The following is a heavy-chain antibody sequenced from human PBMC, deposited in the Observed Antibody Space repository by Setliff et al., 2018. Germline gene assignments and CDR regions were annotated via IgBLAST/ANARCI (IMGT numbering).Heavy chain of an antibody. J-gene: IGHJ4*02. V-gene: IGHV1-2*02. D-gene: IGHD6-13*01. CDR2: INPNSGGA. CDR3: ARAGSAPARRKGVFEY. CDR1: GYTFAGYY. Sequence: ASVKVSCKASGYTFAGYYMHWVRQAPGQGLEWMGWINPNSGGANYSQKFQGRVTMTRYTSISTGYMELSRLRSDDTAVYYCARAGSAPARRKGVFEYWGQGTLVTVSS.